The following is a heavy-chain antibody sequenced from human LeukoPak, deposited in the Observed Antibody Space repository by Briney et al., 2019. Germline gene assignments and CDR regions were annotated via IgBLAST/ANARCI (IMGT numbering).Heavy chain of an antibody. D-gene: IGHD2-2*03. Sequence: ASVKVSCKVSGYTLTELSIHWVRQAPGQGLEWMGGSIPIFGTANYAQKFQGRVTITADESTSTAYMELSSLRSEDTAVYYCARKLGHCSSTSCYGVNWFDPWGQGTLVTVSS. V-gene: IGHV1-69*13. CDR2: SIPIFGTA. CDR1: GYTLTELS. J-gene: IGHJ5*02. CDR3: ARKLGHCSSTSCYGVNWFDP.